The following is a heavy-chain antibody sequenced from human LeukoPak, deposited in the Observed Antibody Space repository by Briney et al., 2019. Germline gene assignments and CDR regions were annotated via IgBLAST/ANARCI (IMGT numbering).Heavy chain of an antibody. CDR2: IYHSGST. J-gene: IGHJ2*01. CDR1: GGSISSGGYS. CDR3: ARGGRYSYGYGWYFDL. D-gene: IGHD5-18*01. V-gene: IGHV4-30-2*01. Sequence: SETLSLTCAVSGGSISSGGYSWSWIRQPPGKGLEWIGYIYHSGSTYYNPSLKSRVTISVDRSKNQFSLKLSSVTAADTAVYYCARGGRYSYGYGWYFDLWGRGTLVTVSS.